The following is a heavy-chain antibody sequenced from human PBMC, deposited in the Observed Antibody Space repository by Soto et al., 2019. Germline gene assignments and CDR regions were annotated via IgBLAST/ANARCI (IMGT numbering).Heavy chain of an antibody. V-gene: IGHV3-30-3*01. CDR1: GFTFSSSA. D-gene: IGHD2-21*01. Sequence: GGSLRLSCAASGFTFSSSAMHWVRQAPGKGLEWVAVISYDVSNKYYTDSVKGRFTISRDNSKNTVYLQMDSLRAEDTAVYYCARDVVIRGIVEFDYRDQGHRTTVS. J-gene: IGHJ4*02. CDR3: ARDVVIRGIVEFDY. CDR2: ISYDVSNK.